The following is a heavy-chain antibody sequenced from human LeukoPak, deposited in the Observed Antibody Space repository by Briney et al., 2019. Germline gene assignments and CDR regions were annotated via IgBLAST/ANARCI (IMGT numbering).Heavy chain of an antibody. CDR2: IWYDGSEK. CDR1: GFTFSSYG. V-gene: IGHV3-33*01. J-gene: IGHJ5*02. CDR3: ARWSCDH. Sequence: PGTSLRLSCAASGFTFSSYGMHRVRQAPGKGLECVAVIWYDGSEKYYADSVKGRFTISRDNSKNTLFLQMSSLTAEDTAVYYCARWSCDHWGQGTLVTVSS.